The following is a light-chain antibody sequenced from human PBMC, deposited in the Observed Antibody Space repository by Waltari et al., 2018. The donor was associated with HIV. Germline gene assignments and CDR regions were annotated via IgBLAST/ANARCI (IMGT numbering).Light chain of an antibody. CDR2: WTS. CDR1: QSVLHSSNNKNY. Sequence: DIVMTQTPDSLAVSLGERATINCKPSQSVLHSSNNKNYLAWYQQKPRQPPKLLIYWTSIRGSGVPDRFSASGSGTDFTLTISSLQAEDVAVYYCQQFYTTPYTFGQGTKLEI. CDR3: QQFYTTPYT. J-gene: IGKJ2*01. V-gene: IGKV4-1*01.